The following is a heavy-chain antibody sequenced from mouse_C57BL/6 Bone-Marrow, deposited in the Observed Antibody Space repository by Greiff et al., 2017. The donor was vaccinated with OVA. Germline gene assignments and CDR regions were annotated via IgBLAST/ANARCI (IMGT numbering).Heavy chain of an antibody. Sequence: VQLQQSGAELVRPGTSVKMSCKASGYTFTNYWIGWAKQRPGHGLEWIGDIYPGGGYTNYNEKFKGKATLTADKSSSTAYMQFSSLTSEDSAIYYCARSTGHYDYDGGRFAYWGQGTLVTVSA. CDR3: ARSTGHYDYDGGRFAY. D-gene: IGHD2-4*01. J-gene: IGHJ3*01. V-gene: IGHV1-63*01. CDR1: GYTFTNYW. CDR2: IYPGGGYT.